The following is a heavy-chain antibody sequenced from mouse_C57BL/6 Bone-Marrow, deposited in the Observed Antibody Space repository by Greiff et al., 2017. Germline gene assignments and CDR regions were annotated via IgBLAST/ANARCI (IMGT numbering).Heavy chain of an antibody. CDR3: ASSYYNGSREDYFDY. Sequence: VQLQQSGPELVKPGASVKISCKASGYSFTGYYMNWVKQSPEKSLEWIGEINPSTGGTTYNQKFKAKATLTVDKSSSTAYMQLKSLTSEDSAVYYCASSYYNGSREDYFDYWGQGTTLTVSS. V-gene: IGHV1-42*01. J-gene: IGHJ2*01. CDR2: INPSTGGT. CDR1: GYSFTGYY. D-gene: IGHD1-1*01.